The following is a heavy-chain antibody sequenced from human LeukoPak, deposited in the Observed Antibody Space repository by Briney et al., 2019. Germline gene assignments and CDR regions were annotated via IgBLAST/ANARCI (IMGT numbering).Heavy chain of an antibody. CDR2: ISDSGDRT. V-gene: IGHV3-23*01. Sequence: GGSLRLSRAASGFAFSRQDMGWVRQAPGKGLEWVSAISDSGDRTYYVDSVKGRFTISRDNSKNTLYLQMNSLRADDTAVYYCAKDARRSSGWYFFDHWGQGILVTVSS. CDR3: AKDARRSSGWYFFDH. D-gene: IGHD6-19*01. J-gene: IGHJ4*02. CDR1: GFAFSRQD.